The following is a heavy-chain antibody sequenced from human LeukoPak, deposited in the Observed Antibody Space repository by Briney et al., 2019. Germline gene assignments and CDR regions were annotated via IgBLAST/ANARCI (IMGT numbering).Heavy chain of an antibody. D-gene: IGHD6-13*01. CDR1: GGSFSGYY. CDR3: ARGLRIAAAVYYFDY. J-gene: IGHJ4*02. Sequence: PSETLSLTCAVYGGSFSGYYWSWIRQPPGKGLEWIGEINHSGSTNYNPSLKSRVTISVDTSKNQFSLKLSSVTAADTAVYYCARGLRIAAAVYYFDYWGQGTLVTVSS. CDR2: INHSGST. V-gene: IGHV4-34*01.